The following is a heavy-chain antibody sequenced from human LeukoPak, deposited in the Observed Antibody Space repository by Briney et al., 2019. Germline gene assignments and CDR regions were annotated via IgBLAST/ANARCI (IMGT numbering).Heavy chain of an antibody. CDR1: GFTFSSYW. J-gene: IGHJ5*01. CDR3: ARINSEDDS. CDR2: ISPDGSVT. D-gene: IGHD1-20*01. V-gene: IGHV3-74*01. Sequence: GGSLRLSCAASGFTFSSYWMHWVRHAPGKGLLWVSRISPDGSVTNYADSVKGRFTISRDNAKNTLYLQMNSLRAEDTAVYYCARINSEDDSWGQGTLVTVSS.